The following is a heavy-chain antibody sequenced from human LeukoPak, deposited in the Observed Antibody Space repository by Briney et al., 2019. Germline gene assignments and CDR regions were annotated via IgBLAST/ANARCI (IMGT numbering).Heavy chain of an antibody. V-gene: IGHV3-66*01. CDR3: ASSGNYWIYYFDY. CDR2: IYSGGST. Sequence: GGSLRLSCAASGFTVSSDYMSWVRQAPGKGLEWVSLIYSGGSTYYADSVKGRFTISRDNSKNTLHLQMNSLRAEDTAVYYCASSGNYWIYYFDYWGQGTLVTVSS. J-gene: IGHJ4*02. CDR1: GFTVSSDY. D-gene: IGHD1-26*01.